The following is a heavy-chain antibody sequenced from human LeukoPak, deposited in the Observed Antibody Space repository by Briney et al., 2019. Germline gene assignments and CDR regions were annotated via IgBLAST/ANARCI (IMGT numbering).Heavy chain of an antibody. CDR3: ASGAYCGGDCYRDYYYYYMDV. CDR2: IYYSGST. CDR1: GGSISSYY. J-gene: IGHJ6*03. D-gene: IGHD2-21*02. V-gene: IGHV4-59*08. Sequence: PSETLSLTCTVSGGSISSYYWSWIRQPPGKGLEWIGYIYYSGSTNYNPSLKSRVTISVDTSKNQFSLKLSSVTAADTAVYYCASGAYCGGDCYRDYYYYYMDVWGKGTTVTVSS.